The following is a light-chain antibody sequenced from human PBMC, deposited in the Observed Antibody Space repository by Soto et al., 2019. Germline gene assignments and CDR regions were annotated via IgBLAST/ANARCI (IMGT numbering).Light chain of an antibody. CDR3: SSYTSSSLYV. CDR1: SSDVGGYDY. V-gene: IGLV2-14*03. J-gene: IGLJ1*01. CDR2: DVS. Sequence: QSVLTQPAYVSGSPGQSITISCTGTSSDVGGYDYVSWYQHHPGKAPKLMIYDVSNRPSGVSNRFSGSKSGNTASLTISGLQAEDEADYYCSSYTSSSLYVFGTGTKVTVL.